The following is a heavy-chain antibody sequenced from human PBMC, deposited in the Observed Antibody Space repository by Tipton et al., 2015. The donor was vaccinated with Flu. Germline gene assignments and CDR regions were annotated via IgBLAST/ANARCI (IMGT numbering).Heavy chain of an antibody. CDR1: GFTFGSHG. Sequence: SLRLSCAASGFTFGSHGMHWVRQAPGKGLEWVAVISYDGTNKYYADSVKGRFTISRDNSKNTVNLQMNSLRVEDTAVFYCTKALRPGSSRPPLWDVWGQGTTVTVSS. J-gene: IGHJ6*02. D-gene: IGHD6-13*01. V-gene: IGHV3-30*18. CDR2: ISYDGTNK. CDR3: TKALRPGSSRPPLWDV.